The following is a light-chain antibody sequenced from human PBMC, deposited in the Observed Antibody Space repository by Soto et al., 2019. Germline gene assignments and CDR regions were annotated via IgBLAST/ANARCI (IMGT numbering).Light chain of an antibody. V-gene: IGKV1D-12*01. CDR1: QGISSW. Sequence: DIQMTQSPSSVSASVGDRVTITCRASQGISSWVAWYKQKPGKAPKLLIYAASRLQSGVPSRFSGSGSGTDFTLTISSLQPEDFATYYCQQANSFPPSPFGPGTKVDIK. CDR2: AAS. J-gene: IGKJ3*01. CDR3: QQANSFPPSP.